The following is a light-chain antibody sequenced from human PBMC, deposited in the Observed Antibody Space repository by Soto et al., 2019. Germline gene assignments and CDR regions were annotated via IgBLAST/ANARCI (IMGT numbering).Light chain of an antibody. Sequence: EVGLTQSPATLSLSPGERATLSCRASQSVKTCLVWYQQRPGQAPRLLIYDASHRAAGIPARFSGSGFGTDFTLTISSLEPEDAAVYYCQQRSNWPPITFGQGTRLEI. CDR1: QSVKTC. V-gene: IGKV3-11*01. CDR2: DAS. J-gene: IGKJ5*01. CDR3: QQRSNWPPIT.